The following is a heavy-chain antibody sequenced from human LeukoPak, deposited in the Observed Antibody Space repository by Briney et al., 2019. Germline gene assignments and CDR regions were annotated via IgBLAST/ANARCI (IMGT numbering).Heavy chain of an antibody. D-gene: IGHD2-15*01. CDR2: IRYDGSNK. Sequence: GGSLRLSCAASGFTFSSYGMHWVRQAPGKGLEWVAFIRYDGSNKYYADSVKGRFTISRDNSKNTLYLQMNSLRAEDTAVYYCAKGVAAHDAFDIWGQGTMVTVSS. J-gene: IGHJ3*02. CDR3: AKGVAAHDAFDI. CDR1: GFTFSSYG. V-gene: IGHV3-30*02.